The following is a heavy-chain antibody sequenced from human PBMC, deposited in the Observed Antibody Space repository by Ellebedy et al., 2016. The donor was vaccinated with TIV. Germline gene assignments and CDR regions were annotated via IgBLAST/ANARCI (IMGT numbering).Heavy chain of an antibody. V-gene: IGHV1-69*13. CDR1: GGTFSSYA. J-gene: IGHJ4*02. D-gene: IGHD6-19*01. Sequence: AASVKVSCKASGGTFSSYAISWVRQAPGQGLEWMGGIIPIFGTANYAQKFQGRVTITADESTSTAYMELSSLRSEDTAVYYCARGSGYSSGWYGPRRYYFDYWGQGTLVTVSS. CDR2: IIPIFGTA. CDR3: ARGSGYSSGWYGPRRYYFDY.